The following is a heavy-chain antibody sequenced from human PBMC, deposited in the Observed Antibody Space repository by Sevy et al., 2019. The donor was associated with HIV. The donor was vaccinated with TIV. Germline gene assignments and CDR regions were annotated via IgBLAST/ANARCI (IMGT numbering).Heavy chain of an antibody. V-gene: IGHV3-23*01. D-gene: IGHD2-8*01. CDR3: AREGCTKPHDY. CDR2: LSFGCGEI. J-gene: IGHJ4*02. Sequence: VALRLSCAASGFTFSKYSMSWVRQPPGKGLEWVSTLSFGCGEINYADSVKGRFTISRDNSKSSVYLQMDNLRPEDTAVYYCAREGCTKPHDYWGQGTLVTVSS. CDR1: GFTFSKYS.